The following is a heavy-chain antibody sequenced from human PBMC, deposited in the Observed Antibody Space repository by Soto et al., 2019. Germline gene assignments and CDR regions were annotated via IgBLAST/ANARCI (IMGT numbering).Heavy chain of an antibody. J-gene: IGHJ4*02. CDR3: ARDSAAHGPVFDY. CDR2: ISTSNGDT. CDR1: GYTFSTYG. Sequence: GASVKVSCKASGYTFSTYGISWVRQAPGQGLEWMAWISTSNGDTHYAQKVQDRVSMTTDRFTGTAYMELRSLRSDDTAIYYCARDSAAHGPVFDYWGQGTLVT. D-gene: IGHD6-13*01. V-gene: IGHV1-18*04.